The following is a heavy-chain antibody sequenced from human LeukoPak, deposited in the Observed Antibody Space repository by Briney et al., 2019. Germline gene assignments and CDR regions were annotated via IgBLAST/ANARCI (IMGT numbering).Heavy chain of an antibody. CDR1: GYTFTGYY. Sequence: ASVKVSCKASGYTFTGYYMHWVRQAPGQGLEWMGWINPNSGGTNYAQKFQGRVTMTRDTSISTAYMELSRLRSDDTAVYYCASIGGRRHIVVVTAIENGMDVWGQGTTVTVSS. D-gene: IGHD2-21*02. V-gene: IGHV1-2*02. CDR3: ASIGGRRHIVVVTAIENGMDV. J-gene: IGHJ6*02. CDR2: INPNSGGT.